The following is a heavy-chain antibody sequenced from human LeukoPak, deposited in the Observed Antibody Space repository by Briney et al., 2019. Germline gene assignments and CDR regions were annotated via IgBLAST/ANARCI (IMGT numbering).Heavy chain of an antibody. CDR2: IYHSGST. V-gene: IGHV4-4*02. D-gene: IGHD3-10*01. CDR1: GGSINNYY. J-gene: IGHJ4*02. Sequence: SETLSLTCTVSGGSINNYYWSWVRQPPGKGLEWIGEIYHSGSTNYNPSLKSRVTISVDKSKNQFSLKLSSVTAADTAVYYCATVSAFFYDSGSYYTFDYWGQGTLVTVSS. CDR3: ATVSAFFYDSGSYYTFDY.